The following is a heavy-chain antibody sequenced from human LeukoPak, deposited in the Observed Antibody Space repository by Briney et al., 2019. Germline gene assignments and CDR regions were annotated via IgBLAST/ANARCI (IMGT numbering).Heavy chain of an antibody. V-gene: IGHV3-33*01. D-gene: IGHD3-16*01. CDR1: GFTFSSYG. J-gene: IGHJ4*02. CDR3: ARDGGRAVHFDY. Sequence: WGSLTLSCSASGFTFSSYGMHWVRQAPGKGLEWVAVIWYDGSNKYYADSVKGRFTISRDNSKNTLNLQMNSLRVEDTAVYYCARDGGRAVHFDYWGQGTLVTVSS. CDR2: IWYDGSNK.